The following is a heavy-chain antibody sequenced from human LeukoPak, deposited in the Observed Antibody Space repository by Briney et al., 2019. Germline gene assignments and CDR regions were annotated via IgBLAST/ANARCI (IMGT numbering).Heavy chain of an antibody. J-gene: IGHJ4*02. V-gene: IGHV4-34*01. Sequence: SETLSLTCAVYGGSFSGYYWSWIRQPPGKGLEWIGEINHSGSTNYNPSLKRRVTISVDTSKNQFSLKLSSVTAADTAVYYCARGKFYDSSGYYYWGQGTLVTVSS. CDR1: GGSFSGYY. CDR2: INHSGST. CDR3: ARGKFYDSSGYYY. D-gene: IGHD3-22*01.